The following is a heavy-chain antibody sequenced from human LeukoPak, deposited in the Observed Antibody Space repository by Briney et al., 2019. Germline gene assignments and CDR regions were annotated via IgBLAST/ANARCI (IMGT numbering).Heavy chain of an antibody. Sequence: SVKVSCKASGGTFSSYAMSWVRQAPGQGLEWMGRIIPIFGTVDFAQKFQGRVVIRTDESTSIVYMELSSLTPDDTAVYYCARGHLGEIRADQNWFDPWGQGTLVTVSS. CDR2: IIPIFGTV. CDR1: GGTFSSYA. D-gene: IGHD3-10*01. CDR3: ARGHLGEIRADQNWFDP. J-gene: IGHJ5*02. V-gene: IGHV1-69*05.